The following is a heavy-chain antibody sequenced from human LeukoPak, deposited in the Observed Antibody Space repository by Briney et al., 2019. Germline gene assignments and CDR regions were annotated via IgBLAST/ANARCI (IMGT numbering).Heavy chain of an antibody. D-gene: IGHD3-10*01. CDR1: GGSISSGSYY. J-gene: IGHJ4*02. Sequence: SETLSLTCTVSGGSISSGSYYWSWIRQPAGKGLEWIGRIYTSGSTNYNPSLKSRVTISVDTSKNQFSLKLSSVTAADTAVYYCARDLSYYGSGSPLGYWGQGTLVAVSS. CDR3: ARDLSYYGSGSPLGY. CDR2: IYTSGST. V-gene: IGHV4-61*02.